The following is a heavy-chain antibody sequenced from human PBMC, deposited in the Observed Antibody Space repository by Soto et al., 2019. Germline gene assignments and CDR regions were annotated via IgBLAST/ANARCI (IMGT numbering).Heavy chain of an antibody. Sequence: QVQLVQSGAEVKKPGSSVKVSCKASGGTFSSDSFSWVRQAPGQGLEWMGGIIPMFDTPIYAQKLQDRVTITAVESTNTAYMQLGSLRSGDTAVDYCARSGGLRRDSNSWGQGSLVTVSS. CDR3: ARSGGLRRDSNS. CDR1: GGTFSSDS. J-gene: IGHJ4*02. D-gene: IGHD2-15*01. CDR2: IIPMFDTP. V-gene: IGHV1-69*12.